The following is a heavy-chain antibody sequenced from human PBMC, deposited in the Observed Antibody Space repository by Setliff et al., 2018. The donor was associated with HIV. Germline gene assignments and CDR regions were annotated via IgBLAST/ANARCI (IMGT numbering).Heavy chain of an antibody. CDR1: GFTFSNYW. CDR3: ARSHYSRGESFDY. Sequence: GGSLRLSCAASGFTFSNYWTSWVRQAPGKGLERVAKIKPDGSDKYYADSVKGRFTVSRDSAQSSLYLQMSSLRAEDTAVYYCARSHYSRGESFDYWGQGTLVTVSS. V-gene: IGHV3-7*01. CDR2: IKPDGSDK. D-gene: IGHD2-21*01. J-gene: IGHJ4*02.